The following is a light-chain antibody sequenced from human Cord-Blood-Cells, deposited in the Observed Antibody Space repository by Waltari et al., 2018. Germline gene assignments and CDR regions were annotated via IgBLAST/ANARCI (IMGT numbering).Light chain of an antibody. CDR3: CSYAGSSNVV. Sequence: QSALTQPASVSGSPGQLITISCTGTSSDVGSYNLVSWYQQHPGKAPKLMIYEGSKRPSGVSNCFSGSKSGNTASLTISGLQAEDEADYYCCSYAGSSNVVFGGGTKLTVL. CDR2: EGS. V-gene: IGLV2-23*01. J-gene: IGLJ2*01. CDR1: SSDVGSYNL.